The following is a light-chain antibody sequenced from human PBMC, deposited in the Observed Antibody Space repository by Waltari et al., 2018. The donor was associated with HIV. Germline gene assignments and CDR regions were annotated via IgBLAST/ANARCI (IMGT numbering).Light chain of an antibody. V-gene: IGLV2-14*01. J-gene: IGLJ2*01. Sequence: QSALTQTASVSGSPGQSITISCTGTSSDVGGYDHVSWYQHHPGKAPKLVIYEVYNRPSGISHRFSGSKSGNTASLTISGLQAEDEADYFCSSYTSSNTLVFGGGTKVTVL. CDR2: EVY. CDR3: SSYTSSNTLV. CDR1: SSDVGGYDH.